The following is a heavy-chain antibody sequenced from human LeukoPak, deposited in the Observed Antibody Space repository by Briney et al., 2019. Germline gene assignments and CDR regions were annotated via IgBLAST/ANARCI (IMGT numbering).Heavy chain of an antibody. V-gene: IGHV4-34*01. Sequence: SETLPLTCAVYGGSFSGYYWSWIRQPPGKGLEWIGEINHSGSTNYNPSLKSRVTISVDTSKNQFSLKLGSVTAADTAVYYCARGFRYSSRPFDYWGQGTLVTVSS. J-gene: IGHJ4*02. CDR1: GGSFSGYY. CDR2: INHSGST. CDR3: ARGFRYSSRPFDY. D-gene: IGHD6-13*01.